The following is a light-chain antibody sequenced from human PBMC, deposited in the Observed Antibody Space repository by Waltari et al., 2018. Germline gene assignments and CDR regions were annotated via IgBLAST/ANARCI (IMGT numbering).Light chain of an antibody. J-gene: IGKJ1*01. Sequence: IVLTQSPGTLSLSPGERATLPCRASQSVSKYLAWYQQRPGQAPRLLIYAASTRATGSPDRFSGSGCGTDFSLTISRLEPEDFAVYYCQNHERLPATFGQGTKVEIK. CDR3: QNHERLPAT. CDR2: AAS. CDR1: QSVSKY. V-gene: IGKV3-20*01.